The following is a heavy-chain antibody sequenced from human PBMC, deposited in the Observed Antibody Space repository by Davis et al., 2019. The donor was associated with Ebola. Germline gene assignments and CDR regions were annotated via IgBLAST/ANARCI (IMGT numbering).Heavy chain of an antibody. V-gene: IGHV4-59*01. CDR3: ARLEIAAPGTGGAFDI. CDR1: GRSISSYY. J-gene: IGHJ3*02. CDR2: IYYTGST. D-gene: IGHD6-13*01. Sequence: SETLSLTCTVSGRSISSYYWSWIRQPPGKGLEWIGYIYYTGSTKYNPSLKSRVTISLDTSKNRFSLNLSSVTAADTAVYYCARLEIAAPGTGGAFDIWGQGTMVTVSS.